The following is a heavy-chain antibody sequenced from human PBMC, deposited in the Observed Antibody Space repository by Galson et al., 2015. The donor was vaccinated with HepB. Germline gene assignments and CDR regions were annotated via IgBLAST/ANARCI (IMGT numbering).Heavy chain of an antibody. CDR2: ISRTGGNT. V-gene: IGHV3-23*01. Sequence: SLRLSCAASGFTFSDYAMTWVRQAPGKGPEWVSSISRTGGNTFNADSVQGRFTISRDAPKNTLHLQMNSLRVDDTAVYYCAKGPRRDYINSPPNWSDPWGQGTLVTVSS. CDR3: AKGPRRDYINSPPNWSDP. J-gene: IGHJ5*02. D-gene: IGHD4-11*01. CDR1: GFTFSDYA.